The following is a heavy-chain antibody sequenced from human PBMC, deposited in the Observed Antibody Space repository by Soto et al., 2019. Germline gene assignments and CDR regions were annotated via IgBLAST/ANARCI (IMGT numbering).Heavy chain of an antibody. V-gene: IGHV1-2*04. CDR3: ARAMVRGTHYYYMDV. CDR1: GYTFTGYY. Sequence: ASVKVSCKASGYTFTGYYMHWVRQAPGQGLEWMGWINPNSGGTNYAQKFQGWVTMTRDTSISTAYMELSRLRSDDTAVYYCARAMVRGTHYYYMDVWGKGTTVTVSS. D-gene: IGHD3-10*01. CDR2: INPNSGGT. J-gene: IGHJ6*03.